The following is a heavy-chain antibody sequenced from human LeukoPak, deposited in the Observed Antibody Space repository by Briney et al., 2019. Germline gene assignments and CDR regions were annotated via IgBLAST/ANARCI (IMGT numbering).Heavy chain of an antibody. V-gene: IGHV4-38-2*02. CDR1: GYSISSGYY. CDR2: VYHSGYT. J-gene: IGHJ4*02. D-gene: IGHD3-22*01. CDR3: AREGGYDSSGYEKAEREYYFDY. Sequence: SETLSLTCSVSGYSISSGYYWGWIRQPPGKGLEWIGSVYHSGYTYYNPSLKSRVTISVDTSKNQFSLKLSSVTAADTAVYYCAREGGYDSSGYEKAEREYYFDYWGQGTLVTVSS.